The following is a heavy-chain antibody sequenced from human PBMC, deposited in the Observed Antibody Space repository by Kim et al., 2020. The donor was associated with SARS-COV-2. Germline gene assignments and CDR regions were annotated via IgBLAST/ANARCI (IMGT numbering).Heavy chain of an antibody. Sequence: RFTISRDNSKNALYLQMNSLRAEDTALYYCAKGQGGATGAGYYYYYGMDVWGQGTTVTVSS. CDR3: AKGQGGATGAGYYYYYGMDV. J-gene: IGHJ6*02. V-gene: IGHV3-43D*03. D-gene: IGHD1-26*01.